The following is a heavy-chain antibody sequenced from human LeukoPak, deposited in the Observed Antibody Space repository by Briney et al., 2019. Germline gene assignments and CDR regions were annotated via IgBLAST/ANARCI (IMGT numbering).Heavy chain of an antibody. V-gene: IGHV3-11*04. CDR2: ISHTGSTI. J-gene: IGHJ5*02. D-gene: IGHD3-22*01. CDR1: GFTFSDHY. CDR3: ARHWSYAYEP. Sequence: PGGSLRLSCAASGFTFSDHYMSWIRQAPGKGLEWVSYISHTGSTIQYADSVRGRFTISRDNAKNSLYLQMNSLRAEDTAVYYCARHWSYAYEPWGQGTLVTVSS.